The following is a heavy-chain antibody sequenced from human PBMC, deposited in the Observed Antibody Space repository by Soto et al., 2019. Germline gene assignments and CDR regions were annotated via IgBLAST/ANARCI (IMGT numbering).Heavy chain of an antibody. CDR1: GFTFSSYA. V-gene: IGHV3-23*01. D-gene: IGHD5-12*01. J-gene: IGHJ6*02. CDR3: AKGGYDRYYYFGMDV. CDR2: IISSGGST. Sequence: GGSLRLSCAASGFTFSSYAMSWVREAPGKGLEWVSAIISSGGSTYYAASVKGRFTISRDNSKNTLYLQMNSLRAENTAVYYCAKGGYDRYYYFGMDVWGQGTTVTVSS.